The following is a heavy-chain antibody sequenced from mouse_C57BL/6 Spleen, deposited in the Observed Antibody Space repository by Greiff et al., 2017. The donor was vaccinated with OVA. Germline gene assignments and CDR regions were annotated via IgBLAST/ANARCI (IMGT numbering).Heavy chain of an antibody. CDR1: GFTFSDYY. CDR2: INYDGSST. CDR3: ARVYGSRGYCDV. D-gene: IGHD1-1*01. J-gene: IGHJ1*03. Sequence: EVKLVESEGGLVQPGSSMKLSCTASGFTFSDYYMAWVRQVPEKGLEWVANINYDGSSTYYLDSLKSRFIISRDNAKNMLYLQMSSLKSEDTATYDCARVYGSRGYCDVWGTGTTGTVSS. V-gene: IGHV5-16*01.